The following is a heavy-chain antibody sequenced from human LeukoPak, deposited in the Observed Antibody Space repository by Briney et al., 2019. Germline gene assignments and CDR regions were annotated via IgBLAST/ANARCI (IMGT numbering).Heavy chain of an antibody. J-gene: IGHJ4*02. CDR2: INHSGST. Sequence: SETLSLTCAVYGGSFSGYYWRWIRQPPGKGLEWIGEINHSGSTNYNPSLKSRVTISVDTSKNQFSLKLSSVTAADTAVYYCARARSEWKLLPPSPFDYWGQGTLVTVPS. CDR1: GGSFSGYY. V-gene: IGHV4-34*01. CDR3: ARARSEWKLLPPSPFDY. D-gene: IGHD1-26*01.